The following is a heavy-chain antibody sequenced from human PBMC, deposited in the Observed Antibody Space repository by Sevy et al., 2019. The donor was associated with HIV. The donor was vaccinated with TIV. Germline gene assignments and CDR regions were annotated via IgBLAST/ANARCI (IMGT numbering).Heavy chain of an antibody. V-gene: IGHV3-21*01. CDR2: ISSSSSYI. Sequence: GGSLRLSCAASGFTFSSYSMNWDRQAPGKGLEWVSSISSSSSYIYYADSVKGRFTISRDNAKNSLYLQMNSLRAEDTAVYYCARGSDIVVVVAATPLDYWGQGTLVTVSS. CDR3: ARGSDIVVVVAATPLDY. CDR1: GFTFSSYS. J-gene: IGHJ4*02. D-gene: IGHD2-15*01.